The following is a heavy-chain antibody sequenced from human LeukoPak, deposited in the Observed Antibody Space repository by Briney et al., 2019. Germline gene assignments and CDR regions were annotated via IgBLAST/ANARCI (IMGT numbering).Heavy chain of an antibody. V-gene: IGHV4-39*01. CDR2: IYYSGST. CDR3: ACEVLTYYDILFRPSKFDP. D-gene: IGHD3-9*01. Sequence: KPSETLSLTCTVSGGSISSSSYYWGWIRQPPGKGLEWIGSIYYSGSTYYNPSLKSRVTISVDTSKNQFSLKLSSVTAADTAVYYCACEVLTYYDILFRPSKFDPWGQGTLVTVSS. CDR1: GGSISSSSYY. J-gene: IGHJ5*02.